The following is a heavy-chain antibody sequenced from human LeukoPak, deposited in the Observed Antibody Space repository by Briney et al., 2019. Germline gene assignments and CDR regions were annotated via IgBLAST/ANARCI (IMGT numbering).Heavy chain of an antibody. V-gene: IGHV4-59*01. CDR2: IFYSGNT. Sequence: SETLSLTCTVSGGSISNYYCSWIRQPPGKGLEWIGYIFYSGNTNYSPSLKSRVTISVDTSKNQFSLNLSSVTAADTAVYYCARPLRPGIAVDCGQGTLVTVSP. J-gene: IGHJ4*02. D-gene: IGHD6-19*01. CDR3: ARPLRPGIAVD. CDR1: GGSISNYY.